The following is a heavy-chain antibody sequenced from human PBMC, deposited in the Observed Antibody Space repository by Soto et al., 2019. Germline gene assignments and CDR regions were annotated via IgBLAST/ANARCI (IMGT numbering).Heavy chain of an antibody. J-gene: IGHJ4*02. D-gene: IGHD6-13*01. CDR1: GGSISTSY. V-gene: IGHV4-59*01. CDR3: ARYAGSSGFDY. CDR2: INYNGRT. Sequence: QVQLQESGPGLVKPSENLSLTCTVSGGSISTSYWSWIRQPPGKGLEWIGYINYNGRTNYNPSLKCRVTMSLDTSKNQFSLKLRSVTSADTAVFYCARYAGSSGFDYWGQGTLVTVSS.